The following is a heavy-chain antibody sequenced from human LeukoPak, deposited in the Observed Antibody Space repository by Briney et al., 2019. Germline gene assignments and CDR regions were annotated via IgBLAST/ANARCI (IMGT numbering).Heavy chain of an antibody. V-gene: IGHV4-39*07. CDR2: IYYSGSI. CDR1: GGSISSSSYY. J-gene: IGHJ3*02. Sequence: SETMSLTCTVSGGSISSSSYYWGWIRQPPGKGLEWIGSIYYSGSIYYNPSLKSRVTISVDTSKNQFSLKLSSVTAADTAVYYCARDHEMATIRRWMDAFDIWGQGTMVTVSS. D-gene: IGHD5-24*01. CDR3: ARDHEMATIRRWMDAFDI.